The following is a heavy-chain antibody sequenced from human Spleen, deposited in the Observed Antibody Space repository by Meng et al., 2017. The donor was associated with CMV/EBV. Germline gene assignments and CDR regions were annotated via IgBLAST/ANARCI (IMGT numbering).Heavy chain of an antibody. J-gene: IGHJ4*02. CDR3: ARFFDY. CDR1: GGSISSSSYY. V-gene: IGHV4-39*07. CDR2: FYHSGGT. Sequence: SETLSLTCTVSGGSISSSSYYWGWIRQPPGKGLEWIGSFYHSGGTYYNPSLKSRVTISLDTSKNQFSLKLSSVIAADTAVYYCARFFDYWGQGTLVTVSS.